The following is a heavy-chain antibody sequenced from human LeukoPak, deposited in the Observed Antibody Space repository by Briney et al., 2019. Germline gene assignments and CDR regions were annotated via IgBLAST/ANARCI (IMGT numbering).Heavy chain of an antibody. V-gene: IGHV1-18*01. D-gene: IGHD2-21*01. J-gene: IGHJ6*03. Sequence: ASVKVSCKASGYTFTSYGISWVRQAPGQGLEWMGWISAYNGNTNYAQKLQGRVTMTTDTSTSTAYMELRSLRSDDTAVYYCVRRGGGDLFGQWVNYYYYMDVWGKGTTVTVSS. CDR3: VRRGGGDLFGQWVNYYYYMDV. CDR1: GYTFTSYG. CDR2: ISAYNGNT.